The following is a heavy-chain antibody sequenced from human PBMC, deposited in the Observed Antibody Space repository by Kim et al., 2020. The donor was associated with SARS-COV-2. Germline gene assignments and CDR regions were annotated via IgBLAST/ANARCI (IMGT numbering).Heavy chain of an antibody. D-gene: IGHD3-10*01. V-gene: IGHV4-59*08. CDR3: ARGSITMVRGGFDY. CDR1: GGSISSYY. CDR2: IYYSGST. Sequence: SETLSLTCTVSGGSISSYYWSWIRQPPRKGLEWIWYIYYSGSTNYNPSLKSRVTISVDTSKNQFSLKLSSVTAADTAVYYCARGSITMVRGGFDYWGQGTLVTVSS. J-gene: IGHJ4*02.